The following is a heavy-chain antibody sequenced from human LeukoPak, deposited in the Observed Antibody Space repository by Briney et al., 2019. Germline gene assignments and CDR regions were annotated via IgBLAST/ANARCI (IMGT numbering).Heavy chain of an antibody. CDR1: GYTFTGYY. J-gene: IGHJ4*02. CDR2: INPNSGGT. Sequence: VASVKVSCKASGYTFTGYYMHWVRQAPGQGLEWMGWINPNSGGTNYAQKFQGRVTMTRDTSISTAYMELSRLRSDDTAVYYCARAASGMATMYFDYWGQGTLVTVSS. D-gene: IGHD5-24*01. V-gene: IGHV1-2*02. CDR3: ARAASGMATMYFDY.